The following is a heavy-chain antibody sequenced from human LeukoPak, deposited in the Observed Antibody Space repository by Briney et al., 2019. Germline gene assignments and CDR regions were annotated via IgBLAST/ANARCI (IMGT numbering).Heavy chain of an antibody. Sequence: SETLSLTCTVSGGSISSYYWSCIRQPAGKGLEWIGRIYTSGSTNYNPSLKSRVTMSVDTSKNQFSLKLSSVTAADTAVYYCARDNEWLVQSAYWYFDLWGRGTLVTVSS. CDR3: ARDNEWLVQSAYWYFDL. CDR2: IYTSGST. D-gene: IGHD6-19*01. V-gene: IGHV4-4*07. J-gene: IGHJ2*01. CDR1: GGSISSYY.